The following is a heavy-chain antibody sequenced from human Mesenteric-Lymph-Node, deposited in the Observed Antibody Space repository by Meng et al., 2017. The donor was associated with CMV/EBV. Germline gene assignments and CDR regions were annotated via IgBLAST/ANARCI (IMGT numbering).Heavy chain of an antibody. CDR2: ISGSGSDT. Sequence: GESLKISCAASGFTFSSYAMTWVRQAPGKGLEWVATISGSGSDTYYADSVKGRFTISRDNSKNTLYLQMNSLRAEDTAVYYCAKTMSTHPGAFDYWGQGILVTVSS. CDR3: AKTMSTHPGAFDY. V-gene: IGHV3-23*01. CDR1: GFTFSSYA. D-gene: IGHD3-3*01. J-gene: IGHJ4*02.